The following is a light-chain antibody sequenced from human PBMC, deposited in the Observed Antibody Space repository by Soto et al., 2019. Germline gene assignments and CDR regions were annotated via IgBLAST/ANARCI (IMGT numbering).Light chain of an antibody. CDR1: QGISSY. V-gene: IGKV1-8*01. Sequence: AIRMTQSPSSFSASTGDRVTITCRASQGISSYLAWYQQKPGKAPKLLICAASTLQSGVPSRFSGSGSGTDFTLTISCLQSEGCGTYYCQQYDSYPHTFGQGTKVEIK. CDR2: AAS. J-gene: IGKJ1*01. CDR3: QQYDSYPHT.